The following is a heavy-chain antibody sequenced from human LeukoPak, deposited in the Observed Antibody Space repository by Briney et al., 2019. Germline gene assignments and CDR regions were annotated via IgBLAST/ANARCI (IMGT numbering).Heavy chain of an antibody. V-gene: IGHV1-18*01. CDR1: GYTFSSYG. J-gene: IGHJ4*02. CDR2: ISAYNGNT. D-gene: IGHD6-19*01. Sequence: GASVTVSCKASGYTFSSYGISWVRQAPGQGLEWMGWISAYNGNTNYAQNLQGRVTMTTDTSTSTAYMELRSLRSDDTAVYYCARDLKRGYSSGRYSWGTGPSNDYWGQGTLVTVSS. CDR3: ARDLKRGYSSGRYSWGTGPSNDY.